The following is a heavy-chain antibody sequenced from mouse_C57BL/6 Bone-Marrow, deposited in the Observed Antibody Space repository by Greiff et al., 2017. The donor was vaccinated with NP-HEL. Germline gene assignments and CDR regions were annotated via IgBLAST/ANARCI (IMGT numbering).Heavy chain of an antibody. CDR3: ARGGLFYGSSFYAMDY. CDR2: INPSSGYT. D-gene: IGHD1-1*01. J-gene: IGHJ4*01. Sequence: QVQLQQSGAELARPGASVKMSCKASGYTFTSYTMHWVKQRPGQGLEWIGYINPSSGYTKYNQKFKDKATLTADKSSSTAYMQLSSLTSEDSAVYYCARGGLFYGSSFYAMDYWGQGTSVTVSS. V-gene: IGHV1-4*01. CDR1: GYTFTSYT.